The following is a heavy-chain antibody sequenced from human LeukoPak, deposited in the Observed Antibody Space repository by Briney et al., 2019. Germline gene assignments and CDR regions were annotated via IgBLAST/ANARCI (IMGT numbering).Heavy chain of an antibody. CDR2: ISYDGSNK. CDR3: AKDSNWRDAFDI. J-gene: IGHJ3*02. Sequence: GGSLRLSCAASGFTFSSYGMHWVRQAPGKGLEWVAVISYDGSNKYYADSVKGRFTISRDNSKNTLYLQMNSLRAEDTAVYYCAKDSNWRDAFDIWGQGTMVTVSS. D-gene: IGHD1-1*01. V-gene: IGHV3-30*18. CDR1: GFTFSSYG.